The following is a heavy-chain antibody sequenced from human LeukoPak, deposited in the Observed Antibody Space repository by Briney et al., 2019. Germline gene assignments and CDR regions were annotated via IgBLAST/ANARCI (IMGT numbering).Heavy chain of an antibody. D-gene: IGHD3-9*01. V-gene: IGHV3-30-3*01. Sequence: GGSLRLSCAASGFTFSSYAMHWVRQAPGKGLEWVAVISYDGSNKYYADSVKGRFTISRDNSKNTLYLQMNSLRAEDTAVYYCARGPYYDILTGYHGAFDIWGQGTMVTVSS. CDR2: ISYDGSNK. J-gene: IGHJ3*02. CDR1: GFTFSSYA. CDR3: ARGPYYDILTGYHGAFDI.